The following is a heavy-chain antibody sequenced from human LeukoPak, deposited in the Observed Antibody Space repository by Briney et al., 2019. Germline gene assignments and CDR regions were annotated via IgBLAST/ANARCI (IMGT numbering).Heavy chain of an antibody. Sequence: GGSLRPSCAASGFTFSSYAMHWVRQAPGKGLEWVAVISYDGSNKYYADSVKGRFTISRDNSKNTLYLQMNSLRAEDTAVYYCAKVSVQWLLLAYFDYWGQGTLVTVSS. CDR2: ISYDGSNK. V-gene: IGHV3-30-3*02. CDR1: GFTFSSYA. D-gene: IGHD3-22*01. CDR3: AKVSVQWLLLAYFDY. J-gene: IGHJ4*02.